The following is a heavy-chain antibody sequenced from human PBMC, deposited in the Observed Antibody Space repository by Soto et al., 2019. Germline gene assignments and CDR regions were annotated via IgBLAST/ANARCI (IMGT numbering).Heavy chain of an antibody. Sequence: ASVKVSFKASGYTFTSYGISWLRQAPGQGLEWMGWISAYNGNTNYAQKLQGRVTMTTDTSTSTAYMELRSLRSDDTAVYYCARDIVVITSFCMDVWGQGTTVTVSS. CDR2: ISAYNGNT. CDR3: ARDIVVITSFCMDV. CDR1: GYTFTSYG. D-gene: IGHD3-22*01. J-gene: IGHJ6*02. V-gene: IGHV1-18*01.